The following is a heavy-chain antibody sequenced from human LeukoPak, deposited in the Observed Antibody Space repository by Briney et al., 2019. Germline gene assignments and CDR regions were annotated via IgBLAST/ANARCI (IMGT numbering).Heavy chain of an antibody. CDR2: IYKSGSA. Sequence: PETLSRTCTVSSDSVSSGSYYWSWIRQPPGEGLEWIGYIYKSGSANYNPSLKSRVIISLDTSKNQFSLKLASVTAADTAVYYCARMALTKSDAFDIWGQGTMVTVS. V-gene: IGHV4-61*01. J-gene: IGHJ3*02. CDR1: SDSVSSGSYY. CDR3: ARMALTKSDAFDI. D-gene: IGHD5-24*01.